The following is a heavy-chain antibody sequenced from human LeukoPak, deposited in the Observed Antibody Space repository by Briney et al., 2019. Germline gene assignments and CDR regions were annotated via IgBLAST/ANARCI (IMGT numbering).Heavy chain of an antibody. V-gene: IGHV3-7*03. CDR3: ASPFRVAWGC. D-gene: IGHD2-15*01. Sequence: GGSLRLSCAASGFTFSTYWMTWVRQAPGKGLEWVANIKQDGSEKYYADSVKGRFTISRDNAKNSLYLQMNSLRAEDTAVYYCASPFRVAWGCWGQGTLVTVSS. CDR1: GFTFSTYW. J-gene: IGHJ4*02. CDR2: IKQDGSEK.